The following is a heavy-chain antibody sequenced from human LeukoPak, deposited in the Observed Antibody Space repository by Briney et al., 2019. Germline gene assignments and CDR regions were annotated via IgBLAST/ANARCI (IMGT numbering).Heavy chain of an antibody. CDR1: GYTFTGYY. CDR3: ARDPSWVGMYSGSYPTQPEFDP. J-gene: IGHJ5*02. V-gene: IGHV1-2*02. Sequence: ASVKVSCKASGYTFTGYYMHWVRQAPGQGLEWMGWINPNSGGTNYAQKFQGRVTMTRDTSISTAYMELSRLRSDDTAVYYCARDPSWVGMYSGSYPTQPEFDPWGQGTLVTVSS. CDR2: INPNSGGT. D-gene: IGHD1-26*01.